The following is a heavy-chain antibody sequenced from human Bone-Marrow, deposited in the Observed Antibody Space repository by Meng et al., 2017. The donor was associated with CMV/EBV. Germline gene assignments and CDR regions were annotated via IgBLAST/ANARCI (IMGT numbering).Heavy chain of an antibody. V-gene: IGHV3-7*01. CDR3: ARDCSTTTCHNY. CDR1: GFTFSAYW. J-gene: IGHJ4*02. Sequence: GESLKISCAASGFTFSAYWMSWVRQAPGKGLAWVANIKHDGSDKYYVDSVRGRFTISRDNAKNSLYLQIDSLRAEDTAIYYCARDCSTTTCHNYWGQGILATFSS. D-gene: IGHD2-2*01. CDR2: IKHDGSDK.